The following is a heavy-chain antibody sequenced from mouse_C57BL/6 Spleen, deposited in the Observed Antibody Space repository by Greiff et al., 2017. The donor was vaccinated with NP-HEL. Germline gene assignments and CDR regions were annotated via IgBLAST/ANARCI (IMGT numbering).Heavy chain of an antibody. D-gene: IGHD5-5*01. Sequence: VQLQQSGAELVKPGASVKISCKASGYAFSSYWMNWVKQRPGKGLEWIGQIYPGDGDTNYNGKFKGQATLTADKSSSTAYMQLSSLTSEDSAVYFCARSRTTKGYYFDYWGQGTTLTVSS. CDR2: IYPGDGDT. J-gene: IGHJ2*01. CDR3: ARSRTTKGYYFDY. CDR1: GYAFSSYW. V-gene: IGHV1-80*01.